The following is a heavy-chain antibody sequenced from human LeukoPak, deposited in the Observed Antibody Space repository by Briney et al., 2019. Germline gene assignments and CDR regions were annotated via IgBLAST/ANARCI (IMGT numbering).Heavy chain of an antibody. J-gene: IGHJ6*03. Sequence: ASVKVSCKASGGTFSSYAISWVRQAPGQGLEWMGGAIPIFGTANYAQKFQGRVTITADESTSTAYMELSSLRSEDTAVYYCARGRGGGYSYGYYMDVWGKGTTVTVSS. CDR3: ARGRGGGYSYGYYMDV. D-gene: IGHD5-18*01. CDR1: GGTFSSYA. CDR2: AIPIFGTA. V-gene: IGHV1-69*13.